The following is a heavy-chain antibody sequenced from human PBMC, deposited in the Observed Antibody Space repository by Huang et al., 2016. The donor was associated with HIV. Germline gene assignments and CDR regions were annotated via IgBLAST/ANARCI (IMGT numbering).Heavy chain of an antibody. CDR2: MNPKRGNV. D-gene: IGHD3-10*01. CDR3: ARGFGINYNHEAFDV. J-gene: IGHJ3*01. V-gene: IGHV1-8*01. Sequence: QIQLAQSGAEVKKPGASVKVSCKASGYTFTNYDINWVRQASGQGLEGMGWMNPKRGNVGYTKKFQGRVAILRNSSINTSYLEVTSLTSEDTAVYYCARGFGINYNHEAFDVWGQGTMVTVSS. CDR1: GYTFTNYD.